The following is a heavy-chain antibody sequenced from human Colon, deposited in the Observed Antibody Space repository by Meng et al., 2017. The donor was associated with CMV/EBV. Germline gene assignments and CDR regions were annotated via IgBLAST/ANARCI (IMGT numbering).Heavy chain of an antibody. J-gene: IGHJ4*02. CDR3: ARGYDFWNGHYDY. CDR2: ISGYNGNT. CDR1: DYTFTNHG. Sequence: ASVKVSCKAFDYTFTNHGISWVRQAPGQGLEWMGWISGYNGNTKYAQKFQGRFTMTTDTSTSTAYMELRSLRSDDTAVYYCARGYDFWNGHYDYWGQGTLVTVSS. V-gene: IGHV1-18*01. D-gene: IGHD3-3*01.